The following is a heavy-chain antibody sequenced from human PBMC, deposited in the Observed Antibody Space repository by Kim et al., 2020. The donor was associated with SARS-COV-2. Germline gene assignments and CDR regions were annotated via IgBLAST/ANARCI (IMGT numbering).Heavy chain of an antibody. V-gene: IGHV3-66*01. D-gene: IGHD3-22*01. Sequence: RFTISRDNSKNTLYLQMNSLRAEDTAVYYCARDSYYYDSSGYYYLDYFDYWGQGTLVTVSS. J-gene: IGHJ4*02. CDR3: ARDSYYYDSSGYYYLDYFDY.